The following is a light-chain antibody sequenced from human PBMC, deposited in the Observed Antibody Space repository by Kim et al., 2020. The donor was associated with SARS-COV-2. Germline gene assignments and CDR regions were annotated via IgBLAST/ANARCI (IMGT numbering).Light chain of an antibody. J-gene: IGKJ2*01. CDR2: AAS. V-gene: IGKV1-8*01. Sequence: ASTGDRVTITCRASQGISSYLAWYQQKPGKAPKLLIYAASTLQSGVPSRFSGSGSGTDFTLTISCLQSEDFATNYCQQYYSYPPYTFGQGTKLEI. CDR1: QGISSY. CDR3: QQYYSYPPYT.